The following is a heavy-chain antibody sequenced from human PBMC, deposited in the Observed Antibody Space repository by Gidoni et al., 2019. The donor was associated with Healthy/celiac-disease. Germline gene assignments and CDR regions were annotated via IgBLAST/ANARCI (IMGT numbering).Heavy chain of an antibody. D-gene: IGHD1-26*01. CDR3: AKYQWDGNFSAFDI. J-gene: IGHJ3*02. Sequence: QVQLVESGGGAVQPGRYRRLACAASGCNFSSYGMHWVRPAPGKGLDWVSVISYDGSNKYYAASVKGRFTISRDNSKTTLYLQMNSLRAEDTAVYYCAKYQWDGNFSAFDIWGQGTMVTVSS. CDR1: GCNFSSYG. CDR2: ISYDGSNK. V-gene: IGHV3-30*18.